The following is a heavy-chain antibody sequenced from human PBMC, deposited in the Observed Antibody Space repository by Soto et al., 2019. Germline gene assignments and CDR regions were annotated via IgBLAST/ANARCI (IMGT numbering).Heavy chain of an antibody. D-gene: IGHD2-15*01. Sequence: WVRQAPGQGLEWLGRTYYRSKWYNDYAVSVKSRITINPDTSKNQFSLQLNSVTPEDTAVYYCARDHCSGGSCYGRFYFDYWGQGTLVTVSS. CDR3: ARDHCSGGSCYGRFYFDY. J-gene: IGHJ4*02. CDR2: TYYRSKWYN. V-gene: IGHV6-1*01.